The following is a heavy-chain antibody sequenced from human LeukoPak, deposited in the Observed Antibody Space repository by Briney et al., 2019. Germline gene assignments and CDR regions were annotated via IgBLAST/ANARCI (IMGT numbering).Heavy chain of an antibody. D-gene: IGHD3-10*01. CDR3: AKESGTYYYGSGSPTPYYFDY. Sequence: GGSLRLSCAASGFTFSSYGMHWVRQAPGKGLEWVAVIWYDGSNKYYADSVKGRFTISRDNSKNTLYLQMNSLRAEDTAVYYCAKESGTYYYGSGSPTPYYFDYWGQGTLVTVSS. CDR2: IWYDGSNK. V-gene: IGHV3-33*06. J-gene: IGHJ4*02. CDR1: GFTFSSYG.